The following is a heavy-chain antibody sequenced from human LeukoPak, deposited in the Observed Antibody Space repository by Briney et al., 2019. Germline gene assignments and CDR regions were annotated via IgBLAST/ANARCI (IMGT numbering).Heavy chain of an antibody. V-gene: IGHV3-21*01. J-gene: IGHJ3*02. CDR2: ISSSSSYI. CDR3: ATWSSGYYALKAFDI. CDR1: GFTFSSYS. D-gene: IGHD3-22*01. Sequence: GGSLRLSCAASGFTFSSYSMNWVRQAPGKGLEWVSFISSSSSYIYYADSMKGRFTISRDNAKNSLYLQMNSLRAEDTAVYYCATWSSGYYALKAFDIWGQGTMVTVSS.